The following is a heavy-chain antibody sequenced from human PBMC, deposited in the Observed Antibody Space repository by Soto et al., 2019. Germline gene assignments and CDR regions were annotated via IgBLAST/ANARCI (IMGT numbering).Heavy chain of an antibody. CDR2: IYYSGRT. CDR1: GGSISSGGYY. Sequence: QVQLQESGPGLVKPSQTLSLTCTVSGGSISSGGYYWSWIRQHPGKGLEWIGYIYYSGRTYYNPSLKSRVTISVDTSKNQFSLKLSSVTAADTAVYYCARQYCSSTSCYVAFDYWGQGTLVTVSS. CDR3: ARQYCSSTSCYVAFDY. D-gene: IGHD2-2*01. V-gene: IGHV4-31*03. J-gene: IGHJ4*02.